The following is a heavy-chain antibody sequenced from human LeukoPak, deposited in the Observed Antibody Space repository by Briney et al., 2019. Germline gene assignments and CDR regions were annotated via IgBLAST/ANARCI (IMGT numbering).Heavy chain of an antibody. J-gene: IGHJ4*02. CDR3: ARDGTRYCSSTSRYGWY. CDR1: GYTFTSYG. V-gene: IGHV1-18*01. Sequence: ASVKVSCKASGYTFTSYGISWVRQAPGQGLEWMGWISAYNGNTNYAQKLQGRVTMTTDTSTSTAYMELRSLRSDDTAVYYCARDGTRYCSSTSRYGWYWGQGTLVTVSS. D-gene: IGHD2-2*01. CDR2: ISAYNGNT.